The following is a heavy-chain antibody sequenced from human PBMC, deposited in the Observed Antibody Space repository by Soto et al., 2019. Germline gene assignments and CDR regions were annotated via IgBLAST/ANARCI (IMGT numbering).Heavy chain of an antibody. CDR3: ARGGRRCSSTSCYAFIFDY. V-gene: IGHV3-33*01. CDR2: IWYDGSNK. J-gene: IGHJ4*02. Sequence: GGSLRLSCAASGFTFSSYGMHWVRQAPGKGLEWVAVIWYDGSNKYYADSVKGRFTISRDNSKNTLYLQMNSLRAEDTAVYYCARGGRRCSSTSCYAFIFDYWGQGTLVTVSS. D-gene: IGHD2-2*01. CDR1: GFTFSSYG.